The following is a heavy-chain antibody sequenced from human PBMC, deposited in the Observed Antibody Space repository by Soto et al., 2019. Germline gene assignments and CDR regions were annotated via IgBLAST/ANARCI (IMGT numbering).Heavy chain of an antibody. V-gene: IGHV1-18*01. CDR2: ISAYNGNT. J-gene: IGHJ4*02. Sequence: ASVKVSCKXSGYTFTSYGISWVRQAPGQGLEWMGWISAYNGNTNYAQKLQGRVTMTTDTSTSTAYMELRSLRSDDTAVYYCARTSDYYDSSGRPRDYFDYWGQGTLVTV. CDR3: ARTSDYYDSSGRPRDYFDY. D-gene: IGHD3-22*01. CDR1: GYTFTSYG.